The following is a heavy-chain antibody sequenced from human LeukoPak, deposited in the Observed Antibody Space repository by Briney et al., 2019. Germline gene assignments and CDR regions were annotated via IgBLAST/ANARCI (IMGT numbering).Heavy chain of an antibody. CDR2: INSDGSST. J-gene: IGHJ4*02. Sequence: GGPLRLSCAASGFKFSSYWMYWVRQAPGKGLVWVSRINSDGSSTSYADSMKGRFTISRDNAENTLYVQMNSLRAEDTAVYYCARGGGNLPFDYWGQGTLVTVSS. D-gene: IGHD3-16*01. CDR3: ARGGGNLPFDY. V-gene: IGHV3-74*01. CDR1: GFKFSSYW.